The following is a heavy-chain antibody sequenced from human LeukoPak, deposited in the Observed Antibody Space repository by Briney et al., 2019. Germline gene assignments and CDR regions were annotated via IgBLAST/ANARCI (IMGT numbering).Heavy chain of an antibody. Sequence: SETLPLTCPVSGDFNSDFSWTWLRQTPGKGLEGIGFISSSGTSHYSPSLHRRVTFSLDTSKGQFSLRLKSVTAAVTAVYYCARVFRGAVTSNWFDPWGQGILVTVSS. J-gene: IGHJ5*02. D-gene: IGHD3-3*01. CDR3: ARVFRGAVTSNWFDP. V-gene: IGHV4-59*01. CDR2: ISSSGTS. CDR1: GDFNSDFS.